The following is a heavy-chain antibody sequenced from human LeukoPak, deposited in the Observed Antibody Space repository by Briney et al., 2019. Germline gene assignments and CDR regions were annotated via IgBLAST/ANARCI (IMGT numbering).Heavy chain of an antibody. Sequence: GGSLRLSCAASGFTFSSYAMSWVRQAPGKGLEWVSGISGSGGSTYYADSVKGRFTISRDNSKNTLYLPMNSLRAEDTAIYYCAKDRGGLRYIDYWGQGTLVTVSS. CDR2: ISGSGGST. CDR1: GFTFSSYA. J-gene: IGHJ4*02. CDR3: AKDRGGLRYIDY. V-gene: IGHV3-23*01. D-gene: IGHD3-10*01.